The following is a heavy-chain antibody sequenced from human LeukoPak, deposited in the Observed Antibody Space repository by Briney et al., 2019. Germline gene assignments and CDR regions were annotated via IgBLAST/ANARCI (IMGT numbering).Heavy chain of an antibody. CDR1: GGSLSSTNW. V-gene: IGHV4-4*02. CDR3: ASTPAGGWENYFDY. Sequence: PSGALSLTCAVSGGSLSSTNWWSWVRQPPGKGLEWIGEIFHSGSTNYNPSLKSRVTISVDKSKNQFSLKLSSVTAADTAVYYCASTPAGGWENYFDYWGQGTLVTVSS. J-gene: IGHJ4*02. D-gene: IGHD1-26*01. CDR2: IFHSGST.